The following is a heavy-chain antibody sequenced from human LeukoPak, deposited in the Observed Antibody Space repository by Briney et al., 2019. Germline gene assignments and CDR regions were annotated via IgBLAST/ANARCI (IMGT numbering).Heavy chain of an antibody. J-gene: IGHJ5*02. Sequence: SQTLSLTCTVSGGSISSGDYYWSWIRQPPGKGLEWIGYIYYSGSTYYNPSLKSRVTISVDTSKNQFSLKLSSVTAADTAVYYCASDVRNWNYGRFDPWGQGTLVTVSS. CDR3: ASDVRNWNYGRFDP. CDR1: GGSISSGDYY. CDR2: IYYSGST. V-gene: IGHV4-30-4*08. D-gene: IGHD1-7*01.